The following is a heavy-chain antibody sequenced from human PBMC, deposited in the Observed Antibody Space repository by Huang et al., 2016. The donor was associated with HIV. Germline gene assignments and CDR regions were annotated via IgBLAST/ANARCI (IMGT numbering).Heavy chain of an antibody. CDR3: VRDQGRLAVGGIDNWFDP. V-gene: IGHV4-59*02. D-gene: IGHD6-19*01. CDR1: GDSVSSHY. CDR2: FYDSGTN. J-gene: IGHJ5*02. Sequence: QVRLQESGPGLVKPSETLSLSCTVSGDSVSSHYWGWIRHPPGKGLEWIGTFYDSGTNKNHPCLKSRITISLDTSKNGFSLNMTSVSAADTAMYFCVRDQGRLAVGGIDNWFDPWGQGALVTVSS.